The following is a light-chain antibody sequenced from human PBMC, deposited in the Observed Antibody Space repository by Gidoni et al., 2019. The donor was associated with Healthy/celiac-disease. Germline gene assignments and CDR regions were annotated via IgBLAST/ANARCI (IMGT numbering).Light chain of an antibody. Sequence: DIVLTQSPAPLSLSPGERATLSCRASQSVSSYLAGYQQKPGQAPRLLIYDASNRATGIPARFSGSGSGTDFTLTISSLEPEDFAVYYCQQRSNWPPITFGQGTRLEIK. CDR3: QQRSNWPPIT. CDR1: QSVSSY. CDR2: DAS. J-gene: IGKJ5*01. V-gene: IGKV3-11*01.